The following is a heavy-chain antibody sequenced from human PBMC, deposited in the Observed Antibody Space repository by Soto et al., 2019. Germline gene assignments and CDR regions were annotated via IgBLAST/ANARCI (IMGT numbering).Heavy chain of an antibody. Sequence: GASVKVSCKASGYTFTSYAMHWVHQAPGQRLEWMGWINAGNGNTKYSQKFQGRVTITRDTSASTAYMELSSLRSEDTAVYYCARSVLYSSSRFDYWGQGTLVTVSS. V-gene: IGHV1-3*01. CDR3: ARSVLYSSSRFDY. D-gene: IGHD6-6*01. CDR2: INAGNGNT. J-gene: IGHJ4*02. CDR1: GYTFTSYA.